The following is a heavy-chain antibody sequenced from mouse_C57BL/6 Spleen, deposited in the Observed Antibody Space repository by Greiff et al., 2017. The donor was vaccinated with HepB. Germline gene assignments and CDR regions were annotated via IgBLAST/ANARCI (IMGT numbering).Heavy chain of an antibody. CDR1: GFNIKDDY. Sequence: EVQLQQSGAELVRPGASVKLSCTASGFNIKDDYMHWVKQRPEQGLEWIGWIDPENGDTEYASKFQGKATITADTSSNTAYLQLSSLTSEDTAVHYSIYYGRYFDVWGTGTTVTVSS. D-gene: IGHD2-1*01. J-gene: IGHJ1*03. CDR2: IDPENGDT. V-gene: IGHV14-4*01. CDR3: IYYGRYFDV.